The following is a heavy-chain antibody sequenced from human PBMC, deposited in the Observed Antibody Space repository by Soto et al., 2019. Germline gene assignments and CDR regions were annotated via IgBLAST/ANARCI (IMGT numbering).Heavy chain of an antibody. CDR2: ISSDSRTI. CDR3: ARIKLVEWFFIKVDVYDMDV. V-gene: IGHV3-48*02. CDR1: ELPRRDHA. D-gene: IGHD3-3*01. J-gene: IGHJ6*04. Sequence: PSGSTKLASAASELPRRDHAVHWFLQKTGKRLEWVSFISSDSRTIYYADSVEGRFTVSRDNARNSVSLQMDSLRDEDAAVYYCARIKLVEWFFIKVDVYDMDVWGEGTPVTVSS.